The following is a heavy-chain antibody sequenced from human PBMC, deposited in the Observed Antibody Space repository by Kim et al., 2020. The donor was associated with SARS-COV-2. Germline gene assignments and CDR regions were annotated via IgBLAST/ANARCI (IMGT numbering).Heavy chain of an antibody. CDR1: GGSISRGASY. CDR2: MYYSGST. J-gene: IGHJ2*01. Sequence: SETLSLTCSVSGGSISRGASYWSWIRQHPGEGLQWIGYMYYSGSTYYNPSLKSRLFMSVDTSKNQFSLRLSSVTAADTAVYYCARLITGEARWFFDLWGRGTL. D-gene: IGHD1-20*01. CDR3: ARLITGEARWFFDL. V-gene: IGHV4-31*03.